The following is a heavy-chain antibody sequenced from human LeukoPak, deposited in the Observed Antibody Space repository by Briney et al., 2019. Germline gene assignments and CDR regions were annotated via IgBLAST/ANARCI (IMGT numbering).Heavy chain of an antibody. J-gene: IGHJ4*02. Sequence: SETLSLTCTVSGGSISSGSYYWSWIRQPAGKGLEWIGRIYTSGSTNYNPSLKSRVTISVDTSKNHFSLKLSSVTAADTAVYYCARLHLKKYYDFWSGYPIFDYWGQGTLVTVSS. CDR3: ARLHLKKYYDFWSGYPIFDY. CDR1: GGSISSGSYY. CDR2: IYTSGST. V-gene: IGHV4-61*02. D-gene: IGHD3-3*01.